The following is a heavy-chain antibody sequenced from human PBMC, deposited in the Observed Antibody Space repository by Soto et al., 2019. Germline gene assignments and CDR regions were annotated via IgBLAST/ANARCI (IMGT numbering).Heavy chain of an antibody. CDR2: VNPSGGHT. V-gene: IGHV1-46*01. Sequence: QVQLVQSGAEVKKPGASVKVSCKASGDTFTDYYIHWVRQAPGQGLEWMGTVNPSGGHTTYAQHFLGRRATTRHTRTSTLCMALTSLIAVDTAVYYSARGAHGVVETAALAYWGQGPPVTVSS. D-gene: IGHD2-21*02. J-gene: IGHJ4*02. CDR1: GDTFTDYY. CDR3: ARGAHGVVETAALAY.